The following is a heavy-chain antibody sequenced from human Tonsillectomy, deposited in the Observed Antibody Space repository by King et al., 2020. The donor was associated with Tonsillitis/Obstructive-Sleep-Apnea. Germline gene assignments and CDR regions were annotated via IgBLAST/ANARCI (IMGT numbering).Heavy chain of an antibody. CDR1: GYSFTSYW. J-gene: IGHJ3*02. CDR3: AMPGGGKGIWSCYTNDAFDI. Sequence: VQLVESGAEVKKPGESLKISCKGSGYSFTSYWIGWVRQMPGKGLEWMGIIYPGDSDTRYSPSFQGQVTISADKSISTAYLQWSSLKASDTAMYYCAMPGGGKGIWSCYTNDAFDIWGQGTMVTVSS. CDR2: IYPGDSDT. V-gene: IGHV5-51*03. D-gene: IGHD3-3*01.